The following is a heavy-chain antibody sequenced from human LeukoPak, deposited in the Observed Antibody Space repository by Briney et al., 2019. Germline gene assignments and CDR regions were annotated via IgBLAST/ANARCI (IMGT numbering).Heavy chain of an antibody. D-gene: IGHD4-17*01. CDR1: GGSISSYY. J-gene: IGHJ3*02. CDR2: IYYSGST. CDR3: ASSNYGDYAYDAFDI. Sequence: SETLSLTCTVSGGSISSYYWSWIRQPPGKGLEWIGYIYYSGSTNYNPSLKSRVTISVDTSKNQFSLKLSSVTAADTAVYYCASSNYGDYAYDAFDIWGQGTMVTVSS. V-gene: IGHV4-59*01.